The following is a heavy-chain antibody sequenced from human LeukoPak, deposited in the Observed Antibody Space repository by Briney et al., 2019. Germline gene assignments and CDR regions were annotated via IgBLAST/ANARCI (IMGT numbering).Heavy chain of an antibody. CDR2: IYYSGST. D-gene: IGHD3-22*01. V-gene: IGHV4-30-4*01. Sequence: SQTLSLTCTVSGGSISSGDYYWSWIRQPPGKGLEWIGYIYYSGSTYYNPSLKSRVTISVDTSKNQFSLKLSSVTAADTAVYYCARDRRHYYDSSGYSDYYYYMDVWGKGTTVTVSS. CDR1: GGSISSGDYY. CDR3: ARDRRHYYDSSGYSDYYYYMDV. J-gene: IGHJ6*03.